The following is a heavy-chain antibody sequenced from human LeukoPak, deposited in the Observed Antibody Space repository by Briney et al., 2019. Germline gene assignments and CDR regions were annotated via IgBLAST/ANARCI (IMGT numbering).Heavy chain of an antibody. CDR1: GFTFSSYW. D-gene: IGHD1-1*01. V-gene: IGHV3-74*01. Sequence: GGSLRLSCAASGFTFSSYWMHWVRQAPGKGLVWVSRINSDGSSTSYADSVKGRFTISRDNPRNTLYLQMNGLKNEDTAVYYCAKDRVWNSFDFWGQGTLVTVSS. CDR2: INSDGSST. CDR3: AKDRVWNSFDF. J-gene: IGHJ4*02.